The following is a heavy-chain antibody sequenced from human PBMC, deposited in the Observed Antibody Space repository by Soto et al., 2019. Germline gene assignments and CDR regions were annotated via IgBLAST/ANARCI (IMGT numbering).Heavy chain of an antibody. CDR1: GFTFSSYG. J-gene: IGHJ5*02. V-gene: IGHV3-30*18. CDR2: ISYDGSNK. Sequence: GGSLRLSCAASGFTFSSYGMHWVRQAPGKGLEWVAVISYDGSNKYYADSVKGRFTISRDNSKNTLYLQMNSLRAEDTAVYYCAKDPADWDYGDYASNWFDPWGQGTLVTVSS. CDR3: AKDPADWDYGDYASNWFDP. D-gene: IGHD4-17*01.